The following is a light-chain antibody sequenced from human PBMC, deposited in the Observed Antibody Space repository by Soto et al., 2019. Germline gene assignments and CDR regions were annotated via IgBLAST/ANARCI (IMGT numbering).Light chain of an antibody. CDR3: QQSYISPYT. CDR2: AAS. CDR1: ESIAYY. V-gene: IGKV1-39*01. Sequence: DIQMTQSPSSLSASVGDRVTITCRASESIAYYLNWYQQKPGKAPNLLIYAASTLQTGVPSRFSGSGSGTDFTLTISSLQTEDFATYFCQQSYISPYTFGQGTKLDI. J-gene: IGKJ2*01.